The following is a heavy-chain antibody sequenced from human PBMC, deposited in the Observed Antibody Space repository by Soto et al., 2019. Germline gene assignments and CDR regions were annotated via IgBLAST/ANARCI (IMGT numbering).Heavy chain of an antibody. CDR3: ASYYYDASGYRGQLDY. Sequence: GGSLRLSCAASGFTLSDYAMQWVRQAPGKGLEWVTTISDDGKNKYYADSVKGRFTISRDNSMDTLYVQMKNLRADDTAVYYCASYYYDASGYRGQLDYWGQGTLVTVSS. CDR2: ISDDGKNK. D-gene: IGHD3-22*01. J-gene: IGHJ4*02. V-gene: IGHV3-30*04. CDR1: GFTLSDYA.